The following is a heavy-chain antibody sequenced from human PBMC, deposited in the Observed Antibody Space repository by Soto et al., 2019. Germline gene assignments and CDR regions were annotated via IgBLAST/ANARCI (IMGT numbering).Heavy chain of an antibody. CDR1: GFTFSSYA. J-gene: IGHJ4*02. Sequence: QVQLVESGGGVVQPGRSLRLSCAASGFTFSSYAMHWVRQAPGKGLEWVAVISYDGSNKYYADSVKGRFTISRDNSKNTLYLQMNSLRAEDTAVYYCARERLGYSSSWFDYWGQGTLVTVSS. CDR2: ISYDGSNK. D-gene: IGHD6-13*01. CDR3: ARERLGYSSSWFDY. V-gene: IGHV3-30-3*01.